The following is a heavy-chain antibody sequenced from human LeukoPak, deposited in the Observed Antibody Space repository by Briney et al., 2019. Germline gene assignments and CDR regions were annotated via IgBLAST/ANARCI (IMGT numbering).Heavy chain of an antibody. D-gene: IGHD3-10*01. V-gene: IGHV3-53*01. CDR1: GFTVSSNY. CDR2: IYSGGST. J-gene: IGHJ4*02. CDR3: VKSYYGSGITTDY. Sequence: GGSLRLSCAASGFTVSSNYMSWVRQAPGKGLEWVSVIYSGGSTYYADSVKGRFTISRDNSKNTLFLQMNSLRAEDTAVYYCVKSYYGSGITTDYWGQGMLVTVSS.